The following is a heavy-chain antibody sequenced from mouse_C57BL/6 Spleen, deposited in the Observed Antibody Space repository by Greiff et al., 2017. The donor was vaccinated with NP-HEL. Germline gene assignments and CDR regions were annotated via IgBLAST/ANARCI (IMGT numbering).Heavy chain of an antibody. CDR2: INPNNGGT. CDR3: AYGNYLY. J-gene: IGHJ2*01. D-gene: IGHD2-1*01. V-gene: IGHV1-26*01. Sequence: VQLQQSGPELVKPGASVKISCKASGYTFTDYYMNWVKQSHGKSLEWIGDINPNNGGTSYNQKFKGKATLTVDKSSSTAYMELRSLTSEDSAVYYCAYGNYLYWGQGTTLTVSS. CDR1: GYTFTDYY.